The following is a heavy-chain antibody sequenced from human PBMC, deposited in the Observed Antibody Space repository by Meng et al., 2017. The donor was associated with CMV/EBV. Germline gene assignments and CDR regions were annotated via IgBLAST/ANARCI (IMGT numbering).Heavy chain of an antibody. CDR3: AREGNGYGYQLLRTPYYFDY. V-gene: IGHV3-21*01. J-gene: IGHJ4*02. D-gene: IGHD2-2*01. Sequence: GESLKISCAASGFTFSSYSMNWVPQAPGKGREWVSSIRSSSSNIYYADSVKGRFTISRDNAKNSLYLQINSLRAEDTAVYYCAREGNGYGYQLLRTPYYFDYWGQGTLVTVSS. CDR1: GFTFSSYS. CDR2: IRSSSSNI.